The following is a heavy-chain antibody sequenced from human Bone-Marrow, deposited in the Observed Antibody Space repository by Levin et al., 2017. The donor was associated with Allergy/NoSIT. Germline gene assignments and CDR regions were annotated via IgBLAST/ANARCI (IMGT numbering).Heavy chain of an antibody. V-gene: IGHV1-18*01. D-gene: IGHD2-8*01. CDR3: AREMAETAADTFDM. CDR1: GYSFTFYG. Sequence: GESLKISCKASGYSFTFYGLTWVRQAPGQGLEWMGWISPYNGDTKYGQNFQGRVTMTRDTSTSTAYMELRSLRFDDTAIYYCAREMAETAADTFDMWGQGTMVTVSS. CDR2: ISPYNGDT. J-gene: IGHJ3*02.